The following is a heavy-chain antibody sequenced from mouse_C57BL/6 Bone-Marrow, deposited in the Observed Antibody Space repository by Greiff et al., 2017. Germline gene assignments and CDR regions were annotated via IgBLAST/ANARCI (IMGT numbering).Heavy chain of an antibody. CDR3: ARDQGGSPDD. J-gene: IGHJ2*01. CDR1: GFTFSSYA. D-gene: IGHD1-1*01. V-gene: IGHV5-4*01. CDR2: ISDGGSYT. Sequence: EVHLVESVGCLVKPGGSLKLSCAASGFTFSSYAMSWVRQTPEKRLEWVATISDGGSYTYYPDNVKGRFTISRDNAKNNLYLQMSHLKSEDTAMXYCARDQGGSPDDWGQGTTPTVSS.